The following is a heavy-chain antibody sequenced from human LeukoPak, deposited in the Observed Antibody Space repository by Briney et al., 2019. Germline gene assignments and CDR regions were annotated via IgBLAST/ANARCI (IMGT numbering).Heavy chain of an antibody. CDR1: GGSFSGYY. J-gene: IGHJ6*02. V-gene: IGHV4-34*01. CDR2: INHSGST. D-gene: IGHD3-3*01. CDR3: ARASYYDLWSGYYYYYYGMDV. Sequence: SETLSLTCAVYGGSFSGYYWSWIRQPPGKGLEWIGEINHSGSTNYNPSLKSRVTISVDTSKNQFSLKLSSVTAADTAVYYCARASYYDLWSGYYYYYYGMDVWGQGTTVTVSS.